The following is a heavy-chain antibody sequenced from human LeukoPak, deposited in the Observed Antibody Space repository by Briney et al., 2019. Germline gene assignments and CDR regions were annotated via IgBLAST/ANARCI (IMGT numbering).Heavy chain of an antibody. V-gene: IGHV3-21*04. D-gene: IGHD6-19*01. Sequence: PGGSLRLSCAASGFTFSTYSMNWVRQAPGKGLEWVSSINSAGNYIYYTDSVKGRFTISRDNAKDSLYLQMNSLRVEDTAVYYCARGVAGRGDYWGQGTLVTVSS. CDR3: ARGVAGRGDY. CDR1: GFTFSTYS. J-gene: IGHJ4*02. CDR2: INSAGNYI.